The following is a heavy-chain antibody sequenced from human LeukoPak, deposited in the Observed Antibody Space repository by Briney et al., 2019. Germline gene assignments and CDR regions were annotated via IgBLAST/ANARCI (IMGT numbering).Heavy chain of an antibody. CDR1: GYSISSGHY. CDR3: ARHAWSGSDYFDY. J-gene: IGHJ4*02. D-gene: IGHD2-15*01. CDR2: IYHRGTS. V-gene: IGHV4-38-2*02. Sequence: SETLSLTCTVSGYSISSGHYWDWIRQPPGKGLEWIGSIYHRGTSYYNPSLKSRVSISVDTSKNQFSLKLNSVTAADTAVYYCARHAWSGSDYFDYWGQGMLVTVSS.